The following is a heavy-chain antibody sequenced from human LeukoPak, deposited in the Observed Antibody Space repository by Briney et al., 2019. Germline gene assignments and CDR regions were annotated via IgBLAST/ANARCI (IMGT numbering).Heavy chain of an antibody. J-gene: IGHJ4*02. Sequence: GGSLRLSCTGSGFTFGDYGLSWVRQAPGKGLEWVSAMSSSDDGRYYAASVRGRFTISRDTSRSTLYLQMNSLRAEDAAVYYCAKAPVTSCRGAFCYPFDYWGQGTLVTVSS. V-gene: IGHV3-23*01. CDR1: GFTFGDYG. D-gene: IGHD2-15*01. CDR2: MSSSDDGR. CDR3: AKAPVTSCRGAFCYPFDY.